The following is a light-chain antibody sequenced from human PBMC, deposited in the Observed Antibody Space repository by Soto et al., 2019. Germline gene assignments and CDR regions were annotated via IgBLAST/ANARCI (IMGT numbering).Light chain of an antibody. V-gene: IGLV2-8*01. CDR2: EVN. J-gene: IGLJ1*01. Sequence: QSALTQPPSASGSPGQSVAISCTGTSSDVGGYNYVSWYQQHPGKAPKLMIYEVNKRPSGVPDRFSGSKSGNTASLTVSGLQAEDEADYYCSSYAGSSNVFGTGTMLTV. CDR1: SSDVGGYNY. CDR3: SSYAGSSNV.